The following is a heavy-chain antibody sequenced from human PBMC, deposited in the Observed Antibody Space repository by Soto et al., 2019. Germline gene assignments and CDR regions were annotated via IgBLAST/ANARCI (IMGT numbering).Heavy chain of an antibody. Sequence: QVQLVQSGPEVKKPGASVNVSCKASAYSYTSYGISWVRQAPGQGLEWMGWISAYNGQTNYAQKFRGRVTFTPDASTSTAFMQLRSLRSDDTAMYYCARDTRKELWAEGLNAMDVWGQGTTVTV. J-gene: IGHJ6*02. D-gene: IGHD3-16*01. V-gene: IGHV1-18*01. CDR2: ISAYNGQT. CDR1: AYSYTSYG. CDR3: ARDTRKELWAEGLNAMDV.